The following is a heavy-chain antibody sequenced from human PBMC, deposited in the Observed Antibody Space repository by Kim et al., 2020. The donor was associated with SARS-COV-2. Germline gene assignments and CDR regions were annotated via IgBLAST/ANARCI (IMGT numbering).Heavy chain of an antibody. CDR3: ARTRNPLWISYYYYMDV. Sequence: GSISSYYWSWIRQPPGKGLEWIGYIYYSGSTNYNPSLKSRVTISVDTSKNQFSLKLSSVTAADTAVYYCARTRNPLWISYYYYMDVWGKGTKVTV. D-gene: IGHD3-10*01. CDR1: GSISSYY. CDR2: IYYSGST. J-gene: IGHJ6*03. V-gene: IGHV4-59*08.